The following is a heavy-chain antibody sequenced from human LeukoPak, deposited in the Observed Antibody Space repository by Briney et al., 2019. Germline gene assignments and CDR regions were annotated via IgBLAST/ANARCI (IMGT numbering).Heavy chain of an antibody. CDR3: ARSHGHLWGNYPDY. CDR2: IHHDGRI. CDR1: GGSIDSTNW. V-gene: IGHV4/OR15-8*01. J-gene: IGHJ4*02. Sequence: SETLSLTCDVSGGSIDSTNWWNWVRQPPGKGLEWIGEIHHDGRINYNPSLKSRVTLSVDKSKNQFSLRLNSVTAADTAMYYCARSHGHLWGNYPDYWGQGTLVTVSS. D-gene: IGHD3-16*02.